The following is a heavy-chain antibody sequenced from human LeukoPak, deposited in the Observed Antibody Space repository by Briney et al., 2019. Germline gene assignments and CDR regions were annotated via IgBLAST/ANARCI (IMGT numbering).Heavy chain of an antibody. D-gene: IGHD2-2*01. CDR2: IYTSGSN. J-gene: IGHJ4*02. CDR3: GIQDCSSTSCYWGVFDY. Sequence: SETLSLTCTVSGGSISSYYWLWIRQPAGKGLEWIGRIYTSGSNNYNPSLKSRVTMFVDPSQKQFSLELRPVTAADTDVDFCGIQDCSSTSCYWGVFDYWGQGTLVTVSS. V-gene: IGHV4-4*07. CDR1: GGSISSYY.